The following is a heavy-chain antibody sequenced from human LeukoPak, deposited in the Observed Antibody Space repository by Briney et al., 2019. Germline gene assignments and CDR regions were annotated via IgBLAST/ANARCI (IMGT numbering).Heavy chain of an antibody. CDR1: GFTVSSNY. V-gene: IGHV3-66*01. J-gene: IGHJ4*02. Sequence: PGGSLRLSCAASGFTVSSNYMSWVRQAPGKGLERVSILYSGDNTYYADSVKGRFTISRDNSKNTLYLQMNSLRAEDTAVYYCARGKGSSSPYYFDYWGQGTLVTVSS. CDR2: LYSGDNT. CDR3: ARGKGSSSPYYFDY. D-gene: IGHD6-6*01.